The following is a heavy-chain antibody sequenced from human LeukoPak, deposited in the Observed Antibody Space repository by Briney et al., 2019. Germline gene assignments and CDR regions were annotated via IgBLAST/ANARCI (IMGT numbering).Heavy chain of an antibody. Sequence: SETLSLTCTVSGGSIGSSSYYWGWIRQPPGKGLEWIGSIYYSGSTYYNPSLKSRVTIPVDTSKNQFSLKLSSVTAADTAVYYCARQRVATSQDFDYWGQGTLVTVSS. D-gene: IGHD5-12*01. J-gene: IGHJ4*02. V-gene: IGHV4-39*01. CDR1: GGSIGSSSYY. CDR3: ARQRVATSQDFDY. CDR2: IYYSGST.